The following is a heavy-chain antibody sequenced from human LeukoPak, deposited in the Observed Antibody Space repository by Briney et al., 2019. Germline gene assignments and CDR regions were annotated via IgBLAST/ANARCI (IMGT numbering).Heavy chain of an antibody. V-gene: IGHV4-4*07. CDR1: GGSISSYY. D-gene: IGHD6-13*01. CDR2: IYTSGST. CDR3: ARDPGIAATCYFDH. Sequence: SETLSLTCTVSGGSISSYYWSWIRQPAGKGLEWIGRIYTSGSTNYNPSLKSRVTMSVDTSKNQFSLKLSSVTAADTAVYYCARDPGIAATCYFDHWGQGTLVTVSS. J-gene: IGHJ4*02.